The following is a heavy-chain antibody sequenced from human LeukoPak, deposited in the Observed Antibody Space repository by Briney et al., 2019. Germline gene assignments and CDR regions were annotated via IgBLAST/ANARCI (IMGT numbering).Heavy chain of an antibody. V-gene: IGHV1-24*01. Sequence: GASVKVSCKVSGYTLTELSMHWVRQAPGKGLEWMGGFDPEDGETIYAQKFQGRVTMTEDTSTDTAYMELSSLRSEDTAVYYCATTQKPYFDSGSSRYYYYYMDVWGKGTTVTVSS. J-gene: IGHJ6*03. CDR3: ATTQKPYFDSGSSRYYYYYMDV. D-gene: IGHD1-26*01. CDR1: GYTLTELS. CDR2: FDPEDGET.